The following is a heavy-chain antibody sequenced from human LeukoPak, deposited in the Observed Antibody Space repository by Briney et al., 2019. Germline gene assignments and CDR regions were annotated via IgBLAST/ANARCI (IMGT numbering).Heavy chain of an antibody. CDR1: GFTFSSYS. CDR2: ISSSSSSTI. Sequence: GGSLRLSCAASGFTFSSYSMNWVRQAPGKGLGWVSYISSSSSSTIYYADSVKGRFTISRDNAKNSLYLQMNSLRDEDTAVYYCASGPGGYDNWGQGTLVTVSS. D-gene: IGHD3-16*01. CDR3: ASGPGGYDN. V-gene: IGHV3-48*02. J-gene: IGHJ4*02.